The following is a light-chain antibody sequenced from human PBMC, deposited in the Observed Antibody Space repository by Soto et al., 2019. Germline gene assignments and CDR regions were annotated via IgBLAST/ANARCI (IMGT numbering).Light chain of an antibody. V-gene: IGLV2-14*01. CDR2: DVS. CDR1: SSDVGGYNY. J-gene: IGLJ1*01. CDR3: SSYTSTSIV. Sequence: QSVLTQPASVSGSPGQSITISCTGTSSDVGGYNYVSWYQRHPGKAPKLMIYDVSNRPSGVSNRFSGSKSGNTASLTISGLQAEEEADYHCSSYTSTSIVFGAGTKLTVL.